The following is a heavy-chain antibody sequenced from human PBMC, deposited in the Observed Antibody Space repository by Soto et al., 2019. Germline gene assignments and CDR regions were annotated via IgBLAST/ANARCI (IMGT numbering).Heavy chain of an antibody. V-gene: IGHV3-66*04. CDR1: GFTVSSNY. CDR2: IYSDGST. CDR3: ARRFYDSSGYDSHCFDY. J-gene: IGHJ4*02. D-gene: IGHD3-22*01. Sequence: PGGSLRLSCAASGFTVSSNYMSWVRQAPGKGLEWVSFIYSDGSTYYADSVKGRFTISRDNSKNTLYLQMSSLRAEDTAVYYCARRFYDSSGYDSHCFDYWGQGTLVTVSS.